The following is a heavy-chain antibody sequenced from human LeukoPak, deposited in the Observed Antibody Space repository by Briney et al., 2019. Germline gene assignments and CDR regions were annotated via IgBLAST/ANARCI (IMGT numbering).Heavy chain of an antibody. V-gene: IGHV4-59*01. CDR1: GGSISSYY. CDR2: IYYSGST. D-gene: IGHD3-22*01. Sequence: SETLSLTCTVSGGSISSYYWSWIRQPPGKGLEWIGYIYYSGSTNYNPSLKSRVTISVDTSKNQFSLKLSSVTAADRAVYYRARARGYYDSSGFDPWGQGTLVTVSS. CDR3: ARARGYYDSSGFDP. J-gene: IGHJ5*02.